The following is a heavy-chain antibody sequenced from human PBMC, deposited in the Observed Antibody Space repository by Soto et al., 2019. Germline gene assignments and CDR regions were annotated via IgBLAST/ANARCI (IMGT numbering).Heavy chain of an antibody. CDR1: GYSFTSYW. CDR3: ARSGITGTTPPHYYYGMDV. J-gene: IGHJ6*02. Sequence: PAESLKISCKGSGYSFTSYWISWVRQMPGKGLEWMGRIDPSDSYTNYSPSFQGHVTISADKSISTAYLQWSSLKASDTAMYYCARSGITGTTPPHYYYGMDVWGQGTTVTVSS. D-gene: IGHD1-20*01. CDR2: IDPSDSYT. V-gene: IGHV5-10-1*01.